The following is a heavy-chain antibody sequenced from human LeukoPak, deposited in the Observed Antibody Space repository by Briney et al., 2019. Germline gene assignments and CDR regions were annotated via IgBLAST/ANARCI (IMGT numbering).Heavy chain of an antibody. J-gene: IGHJ4*02. CDR2: IFYSGIT. V-gene: IGHV4-34*12. CDR3: ARARTGTTPKPYYFDY. CDR1: GGSFSNYY. Sequence: PSETLSLTCAVYGGSFSNYYWGWIRQPPGKGLEWIGSIFYSGITYYNPSLKSRVSISVDTSKNQFSLKLSSVTAADTAVYYCARARTGTTPKPYYFDYWGQGSLVTVS. D-gene: IGHD1-1*01.